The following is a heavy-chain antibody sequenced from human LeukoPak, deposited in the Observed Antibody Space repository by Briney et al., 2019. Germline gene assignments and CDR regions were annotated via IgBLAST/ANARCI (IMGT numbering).Heavy chain of an antibody. CDR2: ISGSGGST. V-gene: IGHV3-23*01. Sequence: PGGSLRLSCAASGFTFSSYAMSWVRQAPGKGLEWVSAISGSGGSTYYADSVKGRFTMSRDNSKNTLYLQMNSLRAEDTDVYYCAKDVGGLRWFDYWGQGTLVTVSS. J-gene: IGHJ4*02. D-gene: IGHD4-23*01. CDR1: GFTFSSYA. CDR3: AKDVGGLRWFDY.